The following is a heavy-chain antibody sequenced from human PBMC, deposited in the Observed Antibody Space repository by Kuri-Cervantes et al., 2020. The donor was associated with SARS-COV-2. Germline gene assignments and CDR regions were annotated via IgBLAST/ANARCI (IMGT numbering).Heavy chain of an antibody. CDR2: IIPIFGTA. CDR3: ARGVMTTVTMYWFDP. D-gene: IGHD4-17*01. Sequence: SVKVSCKASGYTFTSYAISWVRQAPGQGLEWMGGIIPIFGTANYAQKFQGRVTITADESTSTAYMELSSLRSEDTAVYYCARGVMTTVTMYWFDPWGQGTLVTVSS. V-gene: IGHV1-69*13. CDR1: GYTFTSYA. J-gene: IGHJ5*02.